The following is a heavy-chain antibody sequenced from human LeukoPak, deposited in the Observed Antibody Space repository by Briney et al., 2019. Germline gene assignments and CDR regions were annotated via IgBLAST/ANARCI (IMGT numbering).Heavy chain of an antibody. V-gene: IGHV3-30-3*01. CDR3: ARVNNHYYDSTSLLGDAFDI. D-gene: IGHD3-22*01. CDR1: GFTFSSYA. Sequence: GRSLRLSCAASGFTFSSYAMHWVRQAPGKGLEWVAVISYDGSNKYYADSVKGRFTISRDNSKNTLYLQMNSLRAEDTAVYYCARVNNHYYDSTSLLGDAFDIWGQGTMVTVSS. CDR2: ISYDGSNK. J-gene: IGHJ3*02.